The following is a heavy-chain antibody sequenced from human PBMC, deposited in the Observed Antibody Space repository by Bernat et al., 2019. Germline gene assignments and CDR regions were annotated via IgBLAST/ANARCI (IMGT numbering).Heavy chain of an antibody. V-gene: IGHV1-46*01. CDR3: ARDRAYCSGGSCYYFDY. CDR1: GYTFTSYY. CDR2: INPSGGST. Sequence: QVQLVQSGAEVKKPGASVKVSCKASGYTFTSYYMHWVRQAPGQGLEWMGIINPSGGSTSYAQKFQGRVTMTRDTSTSTVYMELRSLRSDDTAVYYCARDRAYCSGGSCYYFDYWGQGTLVTVSS. D-gene: IGHD2-15*01. J-gene: IGHJ4*02.